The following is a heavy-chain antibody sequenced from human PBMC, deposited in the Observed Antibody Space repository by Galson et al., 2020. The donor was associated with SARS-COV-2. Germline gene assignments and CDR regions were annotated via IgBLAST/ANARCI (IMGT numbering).Heavy chain of an antibody. CDR3: ASELLELIDY. CDR1: GFTFSSYA. J-gene: IGHJ4*02. Sequence: GESLKISCAASGFTFSSYAMHWVRQAPGKGLEWVAVISYDGSNKYYADSVKGRFTISRDNSKNTLYLQMNSLRAEDTAVYYCASELLELIDYWGQGTLVTVSS. D-gene: IGHD3-3*02. V-gene: IGHV3-30-3*01. CDR2: ISYDGSNK.